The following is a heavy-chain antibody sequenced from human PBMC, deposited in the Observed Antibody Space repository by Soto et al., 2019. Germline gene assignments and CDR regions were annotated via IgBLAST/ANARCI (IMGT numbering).Heavy chain of an antibody. CDR3: AGCSGGSCSTDYYYDYGMDV. Sequence: QVQLVQSGAEVKKPGSSVKVSCKASGGTFSSYAISWVRQAPGQGLEWMGGIIPIFGTANYAQKFQGRVTITADESTSTAYMELSSLRSEDTAVYYCAGCSGGSCSTDYYYDYGMDVWGQGTTVTVSS. D-gene: IGHD2-15*01. V-gene: IGHV1-69*01. CDR2: IIPIFGTA. CDR1: GGTFSSYA. J-gene: IGHJ6*02.